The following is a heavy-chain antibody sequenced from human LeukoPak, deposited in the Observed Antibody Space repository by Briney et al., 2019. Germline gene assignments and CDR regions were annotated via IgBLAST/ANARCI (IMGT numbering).Heavy chain of an antibody. Sequence: SETLSLTCTVSGDSISSYHWSWIRQPPGQGLEWIGYISYSGSTNCNPSLKRRVTISLDTSKNQFSLKLSSVTASDTAVYYCARVGRGDYVWGSYSFDYWGQGTLVTVSS. CDR1: GDSISSYH. CDR3: ARVGRGDYVWGSYSFDY. J-gene: IGHJ4*02. D-gene: IGHD3-16*01. V-gene: IGHV4-59*01. CDR2: ISYSGST.